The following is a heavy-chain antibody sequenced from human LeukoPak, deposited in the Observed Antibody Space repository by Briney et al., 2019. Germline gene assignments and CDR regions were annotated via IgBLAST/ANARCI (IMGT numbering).Heavy chain of an antibody. D-gene: IGHD6-13*01. CDR2: IRSKANSYAT. J-gene: IGHJ4*02. V-gene: IGHV3-73*01. CDR3: TSPIAAAGKDY. Sequence: GGSLRLSCAASGFTFSGSAMHWVPQASGKGLEWVGRIRSKANSYATAYAASVKGRFTIPRDDSKNTAYLQMNSLKTEDTAVYYCTSPIAAAGKDYWGQGTLVTVSS. CDR1: GFTFSGSA.